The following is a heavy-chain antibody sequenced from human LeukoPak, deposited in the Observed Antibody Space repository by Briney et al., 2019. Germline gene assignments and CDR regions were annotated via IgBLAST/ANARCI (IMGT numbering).Heavy chain of an antibody. D-gene: IGHD2-15*01. V-gene: IGHV4-39*07. CDR3: ARGVGYCSGGSCYSAG. CDR2: INHSGST. J-gene: IGHJ4*02. CDR1: GGSISSSPYY. Sequence: PSETLSLTCTVSGGSISSSPYYWSWIRQPPGKGLEWIGEINHSGSTNYNPSLKSRVTISVDTSKNQFSLKLSSVTAADTAVYYCARGVGYCSGGSCYSAGWGQGTLVTVSS.